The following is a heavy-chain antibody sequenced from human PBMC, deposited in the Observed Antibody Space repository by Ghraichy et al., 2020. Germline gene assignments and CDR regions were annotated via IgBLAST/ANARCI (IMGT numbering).Heavy chain of an antibody. D-gene: IGHD6-13*01. J-gene: IGHJ4*02. CDR2: IAYDGNNK. CDR3: AKDLGYTSSWFGGGFDY. V-gene: IGHV3-30*02. CDR1: GFSFSSYG. Sequence: GGSLRLSCVASGFSFSSYGMHWVRQAPGKGLEWVAFIAYDGNNKYYADFVKGRFTISRDNSKNTLYLQMNRLRAEDTAVFYCAKDLGYTSSWFGGGFDYWGQGTLVTVSS.